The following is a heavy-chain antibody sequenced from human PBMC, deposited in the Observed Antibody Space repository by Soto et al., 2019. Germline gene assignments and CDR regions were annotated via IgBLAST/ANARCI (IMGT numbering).Heavy chain of an antibody. Sequence: PSETLSLTCTVSGGFISNSYWTWLRQPPGKGLGWIGYMYYSGSTNYNPSLKSRVTTSVDTSKNQFSLKVSSVTAADTAVYYCARGLRWFDAWGQGTLVTVSS. V-gene: IGHV4-59*01. CDR2: MYYSGST. CDR1: GGFISNSY. J-gene: IGHJ5*02. CDR3: ARGLRWFDA.